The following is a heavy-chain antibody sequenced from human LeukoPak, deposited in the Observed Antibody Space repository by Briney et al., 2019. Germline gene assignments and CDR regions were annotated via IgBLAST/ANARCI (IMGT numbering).Heavy chain of an antibody. CDR3: ARSWSSNYYSDY. CDR1: GGSFNSYY. Sequence: SETLSLTCGVYGGSFNSYYWTWIRQTPGRGLEWIGEINYKGTTNLNPALRSRVTISVDTYKNQVSLNLTSVTAADTAVYYCARSWSSNYYSDYWGQGTLVTVSS. V-gene: IGHV4-34*01. CDR2: INYKGTT. J-gene: IGHJ4*02. D-gene: IGHD3-3*01.